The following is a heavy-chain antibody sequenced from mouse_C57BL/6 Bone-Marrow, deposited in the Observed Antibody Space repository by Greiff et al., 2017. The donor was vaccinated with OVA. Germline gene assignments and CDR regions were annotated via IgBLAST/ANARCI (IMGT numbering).Heavy chain of an antibody. J-gene: IGHJ4*01. CDR3: ARTIYRSMDY. CDR2: IYPGDGDT. Sequence: VQLQQSGPELVKPGASVKISCKASGYAFSSSWMNWVKQRPGKGLEWIGRIYPGDGDTNYNGKFKGKATLTADKSSSTAYMQLSSLTSEDSAVYFCARTIYRSMDYWGQGTSVTVSS. V-gene: IGHV1-82*01. D-gene: IGHD2-1*01. CDR1: GYAFSSSW.